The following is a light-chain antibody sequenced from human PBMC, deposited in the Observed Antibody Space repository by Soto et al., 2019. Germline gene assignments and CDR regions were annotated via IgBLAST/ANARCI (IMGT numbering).Light chain of an antibody. J-gene: IGKJ1*01. V-gene: IGKV3D-11*02. CDR1: QSVRTS. Sequence: EIVLTQSPATLSLSPGERATLSCRASQSVRTSLAWYQQQPGQAPRLLIYDASNKATGIPARFSGSGSGTDFTLTISSLDPKDFAVYYCQQRSNWHGTFGQGTKVEIK. CDR3: QQRSNWHGT. CDR2: DAS.